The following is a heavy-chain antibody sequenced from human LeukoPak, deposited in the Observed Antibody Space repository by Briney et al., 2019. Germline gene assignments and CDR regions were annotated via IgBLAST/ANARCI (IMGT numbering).Heavy chain of an antibody. CDR2: IYYSGST. CDR3: ARASYSGQLLGFDY. CDR1: GGSISSGGYS. V-gene: IGHV4-61*08. Sequence: PSQTLSLTCAVSGGSISSGGYSWSWIRQPPGKGLEWIGYIYYSGSTNYNPSLKSRVTISVDTSKNQFSLKLSSVTAADTAVYYCARASYSGQLLGFDYWGQGTLVTVSS. D-gene: IGHD1-26*01. J-gene: IGHJ4*02.